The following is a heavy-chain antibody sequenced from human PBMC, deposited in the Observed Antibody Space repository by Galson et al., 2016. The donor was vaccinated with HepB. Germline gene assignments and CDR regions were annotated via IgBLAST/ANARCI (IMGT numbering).Heavy chain of an antibody. D-gene: IGHD6-6*01. CDR2: ISSSSSYI. Sequence: SLRLSCAASGFTFSSYSMNWVRQAPGKALEWVSSISSSSSYIYYADSVKGRFTISRDNAKNSLYLQMNGLSAADTAVYYCSRDLRRSSSSSDYWGQGTLVTVSS. V-gene: IGHV3-21*06. CDR1: GFTFSSYS. J-gene: IGHJ4*02. CDR3: SRDLRRSSSSSDY.